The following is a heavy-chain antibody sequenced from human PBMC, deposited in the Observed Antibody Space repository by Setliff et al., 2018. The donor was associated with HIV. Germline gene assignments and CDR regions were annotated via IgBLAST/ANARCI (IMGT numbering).Heavy chain of an antibody. V-gene: IGHV4-38-2*02. CDR2: LYYDGNT. CDR3: ARETIRSGHPSEAGFDF. D-gene: IGHD6-19*01. CDR1: AYSFRNGYY. J-gene: IGHJ4*02. Sequence: PPETLPLTCTVPAYSFRNGYYWGWIRQSPGKGLEWIGTLYYDGNTYYNPSLKSRVTMSVDTSKNQFSLNLNSVTAADTAVYYCARETIRSGHPSEAGFDFWGQGALVTVSS.